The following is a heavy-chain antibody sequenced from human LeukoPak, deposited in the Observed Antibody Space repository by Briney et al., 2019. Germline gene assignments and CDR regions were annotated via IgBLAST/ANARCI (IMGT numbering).Heavy chain of an antibody. CDR3: AGDPGNIRGVDY. J-gene: IGHJ4*02. V-gene: IGHV1-69*06. Sequence: RASVKVSCKASGGTFSSYAISWVRQAPGQGLEWMGGIIPIFGTANYAQKFQGRVTITADKSTSTAYMELSSLRSEDTAVYYCAGDPGNIRGVDYWGQGTLVTVSS. CDR1: GGTFSSYA. D-gene: IGHD1-14*01. CDR2: IIPIFGTA.